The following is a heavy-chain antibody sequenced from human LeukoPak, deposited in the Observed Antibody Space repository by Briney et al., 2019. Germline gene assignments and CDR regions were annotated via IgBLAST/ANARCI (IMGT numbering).Heavy chain of an antibody. Sequence: GGSLRLSCTASGFTFNTYAVHWVRQAPGKGLEWVTVISYDGNNKYYADSVKGRFTISRDNAKNSLYLQMNSLRAEDTAVYSCARGADGVSSNSRGWFDPWGQGTLVTVSS. J-gene: IGHJ5*02. CDR3: ARGADGVSSNSRGWFDP. D-gene: IGHD2-15*01. V-gene: IGHV3-30*04. CDR2: ISYDGNNK. CDR1: GFTFNTYA.